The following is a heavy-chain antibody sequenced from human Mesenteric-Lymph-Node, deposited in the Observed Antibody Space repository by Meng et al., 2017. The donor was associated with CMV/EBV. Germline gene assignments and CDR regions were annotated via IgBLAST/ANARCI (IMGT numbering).Heavy chain of an antibody. J-gene: IGHJ4*02. V-gene: IGHV3-30-3*01. CDR3: ARGDHPYNDILTGYSPLDF. CDR2: ILYERDAT. CDR1: GFTFRSYT. Sequence: GGSLRLSCEASGFTFRSYTMHWVRQAPGKGLESVGVILYERDATYYADSVKGRFTISRDNSKNTLYLQMSSLRAEDTAVYYCARGDHPYNDILTGYSPLDFWGQGTLVTVSS. D-gene: IGHD3-9*01.